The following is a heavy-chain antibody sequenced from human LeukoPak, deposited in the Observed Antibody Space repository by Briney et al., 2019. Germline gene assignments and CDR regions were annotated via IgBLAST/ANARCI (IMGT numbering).Heavy chain of an antibody. CDR1: GFTFSSYA. J-gene: IGHJ4*02. D-gene: IGHD4-11*01. CDR3: AKEHDYSNYYYFDF. Sequence: PGGSLRLSCAASGFTFSSYAMSWVRQAPGRGLEWVSSISGSGGSTYYADSVKGRFTISRDNSKNTLYLQMNSLRAEDTAVYYCAKEHDYSNYYYFDFWGQGTLVTVSS. V-gene: IGHV3-23*01. CDR2: ISGSGGST.